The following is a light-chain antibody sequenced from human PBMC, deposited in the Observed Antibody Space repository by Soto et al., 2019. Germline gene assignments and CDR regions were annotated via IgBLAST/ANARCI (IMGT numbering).Light chain of an antibody. Sequence: IVMTQSPVTLSVSPGERVTLSCRASETVRTNLAWLQQKPGQTPRLLIFGASTRATGIPTRFTGSGSETQFTLNIDSLQSQDLAVYYCQQYYNLPAYTLCQGTKLEI. CDR1: ETVRTN. CDR2: GAS. J-gene: IGKJ2*01. V-gene: IGKV3-15*01. CDR3: QQYYNLPAYT.